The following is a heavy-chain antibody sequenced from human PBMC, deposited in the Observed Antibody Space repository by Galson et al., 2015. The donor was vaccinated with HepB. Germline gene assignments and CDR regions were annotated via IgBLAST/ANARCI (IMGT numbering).Heavy chain of an antibody. V-gene: IGHV1-3*01. J-gene: IGHJ4*02. CDR3: ARTNRLYDSSGYHDY. CDR2: INAGNGNT. CDR1: GYTFTSYA. Sequence: SVKVSCKASGYTFTSYAMHWVRQAPGQRLEWMGWINAGNGNTKYSQKFQGRVTITRDTSASTAYMELSSLRSEDTAVYYCARTNRLYDSSGYHDYWGQGTLVTVSS. D-gene: IGHD3-22*01.